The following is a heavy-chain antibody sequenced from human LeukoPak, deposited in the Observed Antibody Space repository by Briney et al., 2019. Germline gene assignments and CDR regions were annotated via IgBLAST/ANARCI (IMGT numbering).Heavy chain of an antibody. D-gene: IGHD1-1*01. CDR1: GYSISSGYY. V-gene: IGHV4-38-2*01. Sequence: SETLSLTCAVSGYSISSGYYWGWIRQPPRKGLEWIGSIYHSGSTYYNPSLKSRVTISIDTSKNQFSLKLNSVTAADTAVYYCARHLRETTTGFDPWGQGTLVTVSS. CDR3: ARHLRETTTGFDP. J-gene: IGHJ5*02. CDR2: IYHSGST.